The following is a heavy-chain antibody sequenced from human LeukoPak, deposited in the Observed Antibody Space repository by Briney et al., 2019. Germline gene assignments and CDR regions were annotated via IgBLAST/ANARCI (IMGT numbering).Heavy chain of an antibody. CDR1: GFTFSSYA. Sequence: GGSLRLSCAASGFTFSSYAMSWVRQAPGKGLEWVSAISGSGGSTYYADSVKGRFTVSRDNSKNTLYLQMNSLRAEDTAVYYCAREDFWSGYYYYYYGMDVWGQGTTVTVSS. CDR2: ISGSGGST. J-gene: IGHJ6*02. CDR3: AREDFWSGYYYYYYGMDV. D-gene: IGHD3-3*01. V-gene: IGHV3-23*01.